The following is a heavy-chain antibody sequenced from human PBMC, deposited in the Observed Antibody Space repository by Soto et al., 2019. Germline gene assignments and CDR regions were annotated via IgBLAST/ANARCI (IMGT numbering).Heavy chain of an antibody. CDR1: GYSFTSYW. D-gene: IGHD5-18*01. V-gene: IGHV5-10-1*01. J-gene: IGHJ6*02. Sequence: GESLKISCKGSGYSFTSYWISWVRQMPGKGLEWMGRIDPSASYTNYSPSFQGHVTISADKSISTAYLQWSSLKASDTAMYYCARHFNVDTAMVTDGMDVWGQGTTVTVSS. CDR3: ARHFNVDTAMVTDGMDV. CDR2: IDPSASYT.